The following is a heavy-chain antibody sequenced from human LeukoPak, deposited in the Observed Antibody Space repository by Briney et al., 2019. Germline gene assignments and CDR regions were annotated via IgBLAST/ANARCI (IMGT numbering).Heavy chain of an antibody. CDR3: ARDIAAAGTSVWFDP. CDR2: INPNSGGT. V-gene: IGHV1-2*02. J-gene: IGHJ5*02. D-gene: IGHD6-13*01. CDR1: GYTFTSYG. Sequence: ASVKVSCKASGYTFTSYGISWVRQAPGQGLEWMGWINPNSGGTNYAQKFQGRVTMTRDTSISTAYMELSRLRSDDTAVYYCARDIAAAGTSVWFDPWGQGTLVTVSS.